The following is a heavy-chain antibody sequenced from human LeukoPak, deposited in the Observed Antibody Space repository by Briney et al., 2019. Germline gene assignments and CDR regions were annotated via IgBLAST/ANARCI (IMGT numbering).Heavy chain of an antibody. CDR2: IYYSGST. CDR1: GGSISSSSYY. Sequence: SETLSLTCTVSGGSISSSSYYWGWIRQPPGKGLEWIGSIYYSGSTYYNPSLKSRVTMSLDTSKSQFSLKVGYVTAADTAVYYCARGLNDSWTGENYWGQGTLVTVSS. CDR3: ARGLNDSWTGENY. J-gene: IGHJ4*02. D-gene: IGHD3-3*01. V-gene: IGHV4-39*07.